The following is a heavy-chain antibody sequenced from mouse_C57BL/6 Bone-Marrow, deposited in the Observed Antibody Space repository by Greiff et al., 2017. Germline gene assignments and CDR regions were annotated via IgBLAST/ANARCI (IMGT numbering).Heavy chain of an antibody. CDR2: IDPETGGT. V-gene: IGHV1-15*01. Sequence: QVQLKQSGAELVRPGASVTLSCKASGYTFTDYEMHWVKQTPVHGLEWIGAIDPETGGTAYNQKFKGKAILTADKSSSTAYMELRSLTSEDSAVYYFTRSPDGYYYYYAMDYWGQGTSVTVS. J-gene: IGHJ4*01. CDR3: TRSPDGYYYYYAMDY. CDR1: GYTFTDYE. D-gene: IGHD2-3*01.